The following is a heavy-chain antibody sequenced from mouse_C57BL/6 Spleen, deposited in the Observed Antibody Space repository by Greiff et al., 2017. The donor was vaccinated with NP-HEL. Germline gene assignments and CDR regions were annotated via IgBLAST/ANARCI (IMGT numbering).Heavy chain of an antibody. Sequence: EVKLVESGGGLVQPGGSLSLSCAASGFTFTDYYMSWVRQPPGKALEWLGFIRNKANGYTTEYSASVKGRFTISRDNSQSILYLQMNALRAEDSATYYCARYGYYSNYGYAMDYWGQGTSVTVSS. D-gene: IGHD2-5*01. J-gene: IGHJ4*01. CDR3: ARYGYYSNYGYAMDY. CDR2: IRNKANGYTT. CDR1: GFTFTDYY. V-gene: IGHV7-3*01.